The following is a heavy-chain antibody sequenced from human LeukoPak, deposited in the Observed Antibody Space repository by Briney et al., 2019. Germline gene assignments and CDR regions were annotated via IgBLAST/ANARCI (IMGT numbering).Heavy chain of an antibody. J-gene: IGHJ6*02. V-gene: IGHV3-74*01. CDR2: IRSDGSGT. CDR1: GFIFSSRW. CDR3: ATDSHYGLDV. Sequence: GGSLRLSCAASGFIFSSRWMHWVRQAPGKELVWVTYIRSDGSGTTYADSVKGRFTVSRDNAKNTLYLQMDSLRAEDTAVYYCATDSHYGLDVWGQGTTVTVSS.